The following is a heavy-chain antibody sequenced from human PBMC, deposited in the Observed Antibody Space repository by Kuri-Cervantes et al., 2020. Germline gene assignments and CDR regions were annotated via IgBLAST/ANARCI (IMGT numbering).Heavy chain of an antibody. CDR1: GFTFSSYG. CDR3: ARADYGYSSGCIDY. V-gene: IGHV3-33*08. CDR2: IWYDGSNK. J-gene: IGHJ4*02. Sequence: GESLKISCAASGFTFSSYGMHWVRQAPGKGLEWVAVIWYDGSNKYYADSVKGRFTISRDNAKNSLYLQMNSLRAEDTAVYNCARADYGYSSGCIDYWGQGTLVTVSS. D-gene: IGHD6-19*01.